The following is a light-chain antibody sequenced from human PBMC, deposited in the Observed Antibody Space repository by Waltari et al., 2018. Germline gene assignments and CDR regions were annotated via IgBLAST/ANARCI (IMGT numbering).Light chain of an antibody. Sequence: LTPSPRTLSSSPGDRVTLSCRASQSVSRAVAWYQQKPGQAPRLLIFGASNRASGVPYRFSGSGSATDFSLTISRLEPDDFAVYYCQHYLTFPGTFGRGTKVEIK. V-gene: IGKV3-20*01. CDR2: GAS. J-gene: IGKJ1*01. CDR1: QSVSRA. CDR3: QHYLTFPGT.